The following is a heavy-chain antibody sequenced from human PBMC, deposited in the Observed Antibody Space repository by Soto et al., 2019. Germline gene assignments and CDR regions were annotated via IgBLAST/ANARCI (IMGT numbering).Heavy chain of an antibody. D-gene: IGHD6-13*01. J-gene: IGHJ4*02. CDR1: GFIFSIYA. CDR2: ISIDGTGT. CDR3: ARGPTYSSPDY. V-gene: IGHV3-64*04. Sequence: GSLRLSCSGSGFIFSIYAIHWVRQAPGKGLEYVSSISIDGTGTHYADSVKGRFTISRDNAKNTLYLQMNSLRAEDTAVYYCARGPTYSSPDYWGQRTLVTVSS.